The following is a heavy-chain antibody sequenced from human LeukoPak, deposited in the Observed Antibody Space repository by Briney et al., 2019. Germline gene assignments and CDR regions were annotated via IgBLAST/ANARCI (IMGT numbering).Heavy chain of an antibody. CDR2: ISSSGSTI. CDR1: GFTFSDYY. D-gene: IGHD3-10*01. CDR3: ARAYYYGSGSYYDAFDI. J-gene: IGHJ3*02. V-gene: IGHV3-11*04. Sequence: GGSLRLSCAASGFTFSDYYMSWIRQAPGKGLEWVSYISSSGSTIYYADSVKGRFTISRDNAKNSLYLQMNSLRAEDTAVYYCARAYYYGSGSYYDAFDIWGQGTMVTVSS.